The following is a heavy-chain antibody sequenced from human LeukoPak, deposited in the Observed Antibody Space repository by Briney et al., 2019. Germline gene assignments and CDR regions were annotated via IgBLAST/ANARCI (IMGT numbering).Heavy chain of an antibody. J-gene: IGHJ4*02. CDR1: GGTFSSYA. CDR2: IIPIFGTA. V-gene: IGHV1-69*13. CDR3: ASERTVTPWYFDY. D-gene: IGHD4-17*01. Sequence: SVKVSCKASGGTFSSYAISWVRQAPGQGREWMGGIIPIFGTANYAQKFQGRVTITADESTSTAYMELSSLRSEDTAVYYCASERTVTPWYFDYWGQGTLVTVSP.